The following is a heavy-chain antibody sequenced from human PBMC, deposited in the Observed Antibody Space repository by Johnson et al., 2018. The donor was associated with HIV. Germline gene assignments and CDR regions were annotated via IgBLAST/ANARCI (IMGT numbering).Heavy chain of an antibody. CDR3: ARDRRIMITFGADVFDI. Sequence: MQLVESGGGVVRPGGSLRLSCAASGFIFDQYGMSWVRQVPGKGLEWVSGIRWNGGITGYADSVKGRFTISRDNAENSLYLQMNSLRAEDTALYYCARDRRIMITFGADVFDIWGQGTMVTVSS. D-gene: IGHD3-16*01. V-gene: IGHV3-20*04. CDR2: IRWNGGIT. CDR1: GFIFDQYG. J-gene: IGHJ3*02.